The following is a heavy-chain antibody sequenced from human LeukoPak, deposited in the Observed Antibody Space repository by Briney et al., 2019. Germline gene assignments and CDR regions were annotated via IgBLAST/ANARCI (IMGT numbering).Heavy chain of an antibody. Sequence: GGSLRLSCAASGFTFSTFWMHWVRQAPGKGLEWVAVMWYDGSNKYYADSVKGRFTISRDNSKNTLYLEMSSLRAEDTAVYFCARHGRYYDGSGEPKFDYWGQGTLVTVSS. D-gene: IGHD3-22*01. V-gene: IGHV3-33*08. CDR2: MWYDGSNK. J-gene: IGHJ4*02. CDR1: GFTFSTFW. CDR3: ARHGRYYDGSGEPKFDY.